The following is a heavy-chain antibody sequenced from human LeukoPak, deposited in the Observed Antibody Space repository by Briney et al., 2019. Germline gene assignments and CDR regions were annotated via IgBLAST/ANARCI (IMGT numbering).Heavy chain of an antibody. J-gene: IGHJ4*02. CDR3: ARDLRD. V-gene: IGHV3-74*01. CDR1: GFTFSSSW. CDR2: LNTDGSST. Sequence: GGSLRLSCAASGFTFSSSWMHWVRQAPGKGLVWVSRLNTDGSSTSYADSVKGRFTISRDNAKNTLYLQMNSLRAEDTAFYYGARDLRDWGQGTLVTVSS.